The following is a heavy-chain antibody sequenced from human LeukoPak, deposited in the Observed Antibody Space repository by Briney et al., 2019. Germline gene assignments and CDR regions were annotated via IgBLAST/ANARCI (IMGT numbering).Heavy chain of an antibody. CDR3: AKVSLSMVRGVNPVDY. D-gene: IGHD3-10*01. Sequence: GGSLRLSCAASGFTFSSYAMSWVRQAPGKGLEWVSAISGSGGSTYYADSVKGRFTISRDNSKNTLYLQMNSLRAEDTAVYHCAKVSLSMVRGVNPVDYWGQGTLVTVSS. CDR1: GFTFSSYA. J-gene: IGHJ4*02. V-gene: IGHV3-23*01. CDR2: ISGSGGST.